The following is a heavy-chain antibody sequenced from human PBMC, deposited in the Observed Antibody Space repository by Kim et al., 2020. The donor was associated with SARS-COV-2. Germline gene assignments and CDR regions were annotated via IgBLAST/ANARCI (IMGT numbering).Heavy chain of an antibody. J-gene: IGHJ6*02. V-gene: IGHV3-66*01. D-gene: IGHD6-13*01. Sequence: VKGRFTISRDNSKNTLYLQMNSLRAEDTAVYYCARDRIAAAGTIYYGMDVWGQGTTVTVSS. CDR3: ARDRIAAAGTIYYGMDV.